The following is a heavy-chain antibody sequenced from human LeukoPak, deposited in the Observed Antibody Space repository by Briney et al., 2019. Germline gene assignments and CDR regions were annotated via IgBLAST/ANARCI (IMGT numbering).Heavy chain of an antibody. J-gene: IGHJ4*02. Sequence: GGSLRLSCAASGFSFSNYGMQWVRQAPGKGLEWVAFIWHDGSKKYYADSVKGRFTISRDNSKNTMYLQMNSLRVEDTAVYYCAKALSDFWSGFYTGGQDYWGQGTLVTVSS. D-gene: IGHD3-3*01. CDR1: GFSFSNYG. V-gene: IGHV3-30*02. CDR2: IWHDGSKK. CDR3: AKALSDFWSGFYTGGQDY.